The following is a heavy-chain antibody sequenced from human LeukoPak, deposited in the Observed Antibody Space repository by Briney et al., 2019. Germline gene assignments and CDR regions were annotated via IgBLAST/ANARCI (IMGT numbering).Heavy chain of an antibody. CDR2: ISYDGSNK. Sequence: GGSLRLACAASGFTFSSYGMHWVRQAPGKGLEWVAVISYDGSNKYYADSVKGRFTISRDNSKNTLCLQMNSLRAEDTAVYYCAKGMTTYLYYFDYWGQGTLVTVSS. D-gene: IGHD3-16*01. CDR3: AKGMTTYLYYFDY. CDR1: GFTFSSYG. J-gene: IGHJ4*02. V-gene: IGHV3-30*18.